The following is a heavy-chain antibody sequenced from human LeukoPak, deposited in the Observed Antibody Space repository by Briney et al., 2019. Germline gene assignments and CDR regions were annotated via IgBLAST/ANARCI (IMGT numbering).Heavy chain of an antibody. J-gene: IGHJ4*02. CDR2: IYTSGST. D-gene: IGHD6-19*01. Sequence: SETLSLTCTVSGGSISSSYWNWIRQPAGEGLEWIGRIYTSGSTNYNPSLKSRVTISVDTSKNQFSLKLSSVTAADTAVYYCARTSGGLVVDYWGQGTLVTVSS. CDR1: GGSISSSY. CDR3: ARTSGGLVVDY. V-gene: IGHV4-4*07.